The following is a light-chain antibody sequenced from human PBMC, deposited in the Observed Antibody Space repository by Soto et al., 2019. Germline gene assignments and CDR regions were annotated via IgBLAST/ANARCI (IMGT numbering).Light chain of an antibody. CDR2: KAS. J-gene: IGKJ1*01. V-gene: IGKV1-5*03. CDR1: QTISSW. Sequence: DIQMTQSPSTLSGSVGDRVTITCRASQTISSWLAWYQQKPGKATKLLIYKASTLKSGVPSRVSGSGSGTEFTLTISSLQPDDVATYYCQHYNSYSEAFGQGTKVDIK. CDR3: QHYNSYSEA.